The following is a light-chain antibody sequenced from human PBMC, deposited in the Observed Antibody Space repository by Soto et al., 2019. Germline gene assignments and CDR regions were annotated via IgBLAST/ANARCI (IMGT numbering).Light chain of an antibody. CDR3: QQTLSFPPT. V-gene: IGKV1-12*01. CDR2: TGS. CDR1: QAIDSW. Sequence: DIQMTQSPSSVSASVGDRVTITCRASQAIDSWLAWYQQKPDEAPKLLIFTGSLLHSGVPPRFSGSGSGTDFTLTISSLQPEDFATYYCQQTLSFPPTFGQGTKVDIK. J-gene: IGKJ1*01.